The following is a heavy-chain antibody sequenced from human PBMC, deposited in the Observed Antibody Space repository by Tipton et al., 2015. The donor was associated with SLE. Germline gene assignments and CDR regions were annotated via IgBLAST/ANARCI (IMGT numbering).Heavy chain of an antibody. CDR1: GFTFSSYA. CDR3: AKPSSDITMIVVVITEAFDI. J-gene: IGHJ3*02. V-gene: IGHV3-23*01. D-gene: IGHD3-22*01. Sequence: GSLRLSCAASGFTFSSYAMSWVRQAPGKGLEWVSAISGSGGSTYYADSVKGRFTIPRDNSKNTLYLQMNSLRAEDTAVYYCAKPSSDITMIVVVITEAFDIWGQGTMVTVSS. CDR2: ISGSGGST.